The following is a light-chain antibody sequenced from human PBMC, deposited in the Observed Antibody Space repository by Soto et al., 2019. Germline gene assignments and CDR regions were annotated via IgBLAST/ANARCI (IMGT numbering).Light chain of an antibody. V-gene: IGLV2-14*01. Sequence: QSVLTQPASVSGSPGQSITISCTGTSSDVCGYNYVSWYQQHPGKAPKFMIYDVSNRPSGVSNRFSGSKSGNTASLTISGLQAEAEADYYCCSYTTSNTRQIVFGTGTKVTVL. CDR3: CSYTTSNTRQIV. CDR2: DVS. CDR1: SSDVCGYNY. J-gene: IGLJ1*01.